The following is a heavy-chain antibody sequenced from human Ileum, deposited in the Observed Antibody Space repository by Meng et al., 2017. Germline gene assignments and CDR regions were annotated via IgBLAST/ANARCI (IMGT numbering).Heavy chain of an antibody. CDR3: ARGRYGDSRRGGYFQH. CDR1: GGSLSGYY. D-gene: IGHD4-17*01. CDR2: INHSGST. J-gene: IGHJ1*01. Sequence: QGQLQQWGTGLLKPSETPSLTCAVFGGSLSGYYWSWIRQPPGKGLEWIGEINHSGSTNYNPSLKSRVTISVDTSKNQFSLKLSSVTAADTAVYYCARGRYGDSRRGGYFQHWGQGTLVTVSS. V-gene: IGHV4-34*01.